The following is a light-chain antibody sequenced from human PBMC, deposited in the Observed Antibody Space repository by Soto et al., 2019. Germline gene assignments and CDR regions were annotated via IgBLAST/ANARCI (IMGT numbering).Light chain of an antibody. CDR2: DVS. CDR1: SSDVGGYNY. J-gene: IGLJ2*01. CDR3: SSYTRTSTLV. Sequence: QSALTQPASVSGSPGQSITISCTGTSSDVGGYNYVSWYQQHPGKAPKVMIYDVSNRPSGVSNRFSGSKSGNTASLTISGLQAEDEADYHCSSYTRTSTLVFGGGTKLTVL. V-gene: IGLV2-14*03.